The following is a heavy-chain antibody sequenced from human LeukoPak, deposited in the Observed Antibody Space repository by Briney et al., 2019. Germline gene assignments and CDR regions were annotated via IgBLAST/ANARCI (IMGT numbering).Heavy chain of an antibody. CDR2: IYYSGST. J-gene: IGHJ3*02. CDR1: GGSISSSSYY. CDR3: ARLVAGSGWYGLSDI. Sequence: SETLSLTCTVSGGSISSSSYYWGWIRQPPGKGLEWIGSIYYSGSTYYNPSLKSRVTISVDTSENQFSLKLSSVTAADTAVYYCARLVAGSGWYGLSDIWGQGTMVTVSS. D-gene: IGHD6-19*01. V-gene: IGHV4-39*01.